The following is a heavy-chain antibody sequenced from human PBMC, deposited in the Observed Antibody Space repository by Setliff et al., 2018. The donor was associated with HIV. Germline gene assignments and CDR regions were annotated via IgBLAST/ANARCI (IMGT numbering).Heavy chain of an antibody. Sequence: SCAASGFTFSNYWMTWVRQAPGKGLEWVANIKQDGSEKYYVDSVKGRFTISRDNAKNTLYLQMNSLRAEDTAVYYCARDRAFLEWLFGYFDYWGQGTLVTISS. CDR1: GFTFSNYW. CDR2: IKQDGSEK. CDR3: ARDRAFLEWLFGYFDY. J-gene: IGHJ4*02. D-gene: IGHD3-3*01. V-gene: IGHV3-7*01.